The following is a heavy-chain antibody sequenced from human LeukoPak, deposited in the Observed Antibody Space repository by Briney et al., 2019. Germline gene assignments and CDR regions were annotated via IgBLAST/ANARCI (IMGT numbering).Heavy chain of an antibody. CDR3: ARFDYQDSSGYKLFHY. Sequence: PGGSLRLSCAASGFTFSSYRMNWVRQAPGKGLEWVANIKEDGTEKYYVDSVKGRFTISRDNAKNSLYLQMNSLRAEDTAIYYCARFDYQDSSGYKLFHYWGQGTLVTVSS. CDR1: GFTFSSYR. V-gene: IGHV3-7*01. J-gene: IGHJ4*02. CDR2: IKEDGTEK. D-gene: IGHD3-22*01.